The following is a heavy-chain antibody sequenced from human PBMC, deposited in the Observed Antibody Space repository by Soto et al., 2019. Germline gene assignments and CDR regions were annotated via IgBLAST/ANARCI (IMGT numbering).Heavy chain of an antibody. D-gene: IGHD5-12*01. CDR1: GVSISSYY. V-gene: IGHV4-59*01. J-gene: IGHJ6*02. Sequence: PSETLSLTCTVCGVSISSYYLSWIRQPPGKGVERIGYIYYSGSTNYNPSLKSRVTISVDTSKNQFSLKLSSVTAADTAVYYCARDRLVGSGYDWGGYYYYGMDVWGQGTTVTVSS. CDR3: ARDRLVGSGYDWGGYYYYGMDV. CDR2: IYYSGST.